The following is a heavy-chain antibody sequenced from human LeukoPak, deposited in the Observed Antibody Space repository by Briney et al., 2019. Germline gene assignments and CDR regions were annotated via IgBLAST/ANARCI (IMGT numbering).Heavy chain of an antibody. Sequence: SETLSHTCTVSGGSISSHYWSWIRQPPGKGLEWIGYIYYSGSTNYNPSLKSRVTISVDTSKNQFSLKLSSVTAAETAVYYCARDLAGIAVAGWFDPWGQGTLVTVSS. CDR3: ARDLAGIAVAGWFDP. V-gene: IGHV4-59*11. J-gene: IGHJ5*02. CDR1: GGSISSHY. D-gene: IGHD6-19*01. CDR2: IYYSGST.